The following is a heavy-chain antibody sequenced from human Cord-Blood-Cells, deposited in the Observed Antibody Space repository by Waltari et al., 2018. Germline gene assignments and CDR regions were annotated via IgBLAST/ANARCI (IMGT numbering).Heavy chain of an antibody. V-gene: IGHV3-30*04. CDR1: GFHFSSYA. D-gene: IGHD3-10*01. CDR3: ARPVWFGELLSPYFDY. CDR2: ISYDGSNK. Sequence: QVQLVESGGGVVQPGRSLRLSCAASGFHFSSYALHWVRTAPGKGLEWVAVISYDGSNKYYADSVKGRLTISRDNSKNTLYLQMNSLRAEDTAVYYCARPVWFGELLSPYFDYWGQGTLVTVSS. J-gene: IGHJ4*02.